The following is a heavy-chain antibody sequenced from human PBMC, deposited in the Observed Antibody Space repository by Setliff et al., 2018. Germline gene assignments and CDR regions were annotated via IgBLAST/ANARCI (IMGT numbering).Heavy chain of an antibody. CDR2: IHHSGST. J-gene: IGHJ4*02. V-gene: IGHV4-59*08. Sequence: SETLSLTCTVSDGSISTYYWSWIRQPPGKRLEWIGFIHHSGSTHYNPSLKCRVTISVDTSKNQFSLKLSSVTAADTAVYYCARGINTVSWTPKYWGQGTLVTVSS. CDR3: ARGINTVSWTPKY. D-gene: IGHD2-2*02. CDR1: DGSISTYY.